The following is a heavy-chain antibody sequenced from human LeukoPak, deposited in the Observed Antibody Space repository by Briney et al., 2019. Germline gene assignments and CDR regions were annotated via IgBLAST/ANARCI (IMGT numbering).Heavy chain of an antibody. CDR3: AKGGSYPIDY. D-gene: IGHD1-26*01. CDR2: INSDGSST. V-gene: IGHV3-74*01. CDR1: GFTFSSYW. J-gene: IGHJ4*02. Sequence: GGSLRLSCAASGFTFSSYWMHWVRQAPGKGLVWVSRINSDGSSTSNADSVEGRFTISRDNAKSTLYLQMNSLRAEDTAVYYCAKGGSYPIDYWGQGALVTVSS.